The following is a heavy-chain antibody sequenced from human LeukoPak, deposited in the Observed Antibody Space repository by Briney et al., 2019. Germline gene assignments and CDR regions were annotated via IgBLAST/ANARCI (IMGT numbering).Heavy chain of an antibody. CDR2: FDPEDGET. V-gene: IGHV1-24*01. CDR3: ATVLPPMGSYFFYAFDI. D-gene: IGHD3-10*01. J-gene: IGHJ3*02. Sequence: ASVKVSCKVSGYTLTELSMHWVRQAPGKGLEWMGGFDPEDGETIYAQKFQGRVTMTEDTSTDTAYMELSSLRSEGTAVYYCATVLPPMGSYFFYAFDIWGQGTMVTVSS. CDR1: GYTLTELS.